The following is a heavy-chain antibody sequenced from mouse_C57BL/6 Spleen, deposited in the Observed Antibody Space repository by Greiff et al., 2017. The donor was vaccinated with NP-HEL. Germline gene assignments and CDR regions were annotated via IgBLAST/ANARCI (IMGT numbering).Heavy chain of an antibody. V-gene: IGHV1-81*01. J-gene: IGHJ4*01. CDR3: ARVHYYAMDY. Sequence: VQLQQSGAELARPGASVKLSCTASGYTFTSYGISWVKQRTGQGLEWIGEIYPRSGNTYYNEKFKGKATLTADKSSSTAYMELRSLTSEDSAVYFCARVHYYAMDYWGQGTSVTVSS. CDR2: IYPRSGNT. CDR1: GYTFTSYG.